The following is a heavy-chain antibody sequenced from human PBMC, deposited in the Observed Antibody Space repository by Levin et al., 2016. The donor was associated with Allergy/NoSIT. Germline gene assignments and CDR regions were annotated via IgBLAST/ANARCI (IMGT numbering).Heavy chain of an antibody. V-gene: IGHV3-53*01. D-gene: IGHD3-22*01. CDR2: IYSGGST. Sequence: WIRQPPGKGLEWVSVIYSGGSTYYADSVKGRFTISRDNSKNTLYLQMNSLRAEDTAVYYCARVRGYDSSGYYSSYNWFDPWGQGTLVTVSS. CDR3: ARVRGYDSSGYYSSYNWFDP. J-gene: IGHJ5*02.